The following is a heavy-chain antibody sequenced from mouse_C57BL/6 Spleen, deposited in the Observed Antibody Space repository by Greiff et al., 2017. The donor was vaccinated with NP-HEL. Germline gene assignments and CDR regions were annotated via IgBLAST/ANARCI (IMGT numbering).Heavy chain of an antibody. CDR2: IDPETGGT. CDR3: ITGPYYAMDY. Sequence: VKLMESGAELVRPGASVTLSCKASGYTFTDYEMHWVKQTPVHGLEWIGAIDPETGGTAYNQKFKGKAILTADKSSSTAYMELRSLTSEDSAVYYCITGPYYAMDYWGQGTSVTVSS. J-gene: IGHJ4*01. V-gene: IGHV1-15*01. CDR1: GYTFTDYE.